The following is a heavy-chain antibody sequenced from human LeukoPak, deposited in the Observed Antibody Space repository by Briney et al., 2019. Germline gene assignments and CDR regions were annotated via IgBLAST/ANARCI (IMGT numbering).Heavy chain of an antibody. CDR3: ARQGYSYGKFDY. D-gene: IGHD5-18*01. CDR2: IYTSGST. CDR1: GGSINYYY. V-gene: IGHV4-4*07. Sequence: SETLSLTCTVSGGSINYYYWSWIRQPAGKVLEWIGRIYTSGSTTYNPSLKSRVTISVDTSKNQFSLKLSSVTAADTAVYYCARQGYSYGKFDYWGQGTLVTVSS. J-gene: IGHJ4*02.